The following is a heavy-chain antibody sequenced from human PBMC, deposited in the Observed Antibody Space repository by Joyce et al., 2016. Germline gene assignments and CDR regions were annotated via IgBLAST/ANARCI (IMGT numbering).Heavy chain of an antibody. J-gene: IGHJ4*02. CDR2: IYDTAKT. CDR1: GDSISSGGNY. D-gene: IGHD5-24*01. V-gene: IGHV4-31*03. CDR3: ARQVIDGYNRGLDY. Sequence: QVQLQESGPGLVKPSQTLSLTCLVSGDSISSGGNYWTWIRQDPGKGLEWIGHIYDTAKTNYNPSLKSRVTISGDASKNQFSLNLSSVTAADTAVYYCARQVIDGYNRGLDYWGQGTVVTVSS.